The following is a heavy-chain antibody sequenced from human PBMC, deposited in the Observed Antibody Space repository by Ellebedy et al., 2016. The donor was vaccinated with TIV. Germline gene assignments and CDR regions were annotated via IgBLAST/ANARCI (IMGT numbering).Heavy chain of an antibody. CDR3: AREGGDDGGTRSDY. V-gene: IGHV4-39*07. J-gene: IGHJ4*02. Sequence: SETLSLXCSFSGNSVSRSNYFLGWIRQPPGKGLEWIASIYYTGSTYYNPSLKSRVTISLDTSKNQFSLKLSSVTAADTAMYYCAREGGDDGGTRSDYWGQGTLVAVSS. D-gene: IGHD1-1*01. CDR2: IYYTGST. CDR1: GNSVSRSNYF.